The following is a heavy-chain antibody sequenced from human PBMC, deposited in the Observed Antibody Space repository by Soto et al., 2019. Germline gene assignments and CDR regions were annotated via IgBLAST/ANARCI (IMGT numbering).Heavy chain of an antibody. V-gene: IGHV3-74*01. CDR2: ISTDGSRT. CDR3: AREMLGTRAFVY. Sequence: EVQLVESGGGIVQPGGSLRLSCSVSGFTFSSHWMHWVRQAPGKGLVWVSRISTDGSRTTYANSVKGRVPISRDNAKNTLYLAMSGLRAEDTAVYYCAREMLGTRAFVYWGQGTLVTASS. J-gene: IGHJ4*02. D-gene: IGHD3-10*02. CDR1: GFTFSSHW.